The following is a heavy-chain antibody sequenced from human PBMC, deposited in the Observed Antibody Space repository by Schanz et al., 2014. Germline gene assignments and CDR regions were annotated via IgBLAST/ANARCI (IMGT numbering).Heavy chain of an antibody. V-gene: IGHV1-46*03. J-gene: IGHJ4*02. Sequence: QVQLVQSGAEMKKPGASVKVSCKASGYTFTGYYMHWVRQAPGKGLEWMGMINPSGGSTTYAQKYQGRVTMTRDTSTSTVYMELSSLRSEDTAVYYCARDGVDAAAGGNYWGQGTLVTVSS. CDR2: INPSGGST. CDR3: ARDGVDAAAGGNY. CDR1: GYTFTGYY. D-gene: IGHD6-13*01.